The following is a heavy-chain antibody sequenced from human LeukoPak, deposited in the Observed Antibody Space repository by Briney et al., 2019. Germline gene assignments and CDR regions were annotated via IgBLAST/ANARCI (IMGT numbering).Heavy chain of an antibody. D-gene: IGHD6-19*01. CDR3: ASKGLVPLFYFDY. J-gene: IGHJ4*02. CDR1: GGSISSSSYY. CDR2: IYYSGST. Sequence: SETLSLTCTVSGGSISSSSYYWGWIRQPPGKGLEWIGSIYYSGSTNYNPSLKSRVTISVDTSKNQFSLKLSSVTAADTAVYYCASKGLVPLFYFDYWGQGTLVAVSS. V-gene: IGHV4-39*07.